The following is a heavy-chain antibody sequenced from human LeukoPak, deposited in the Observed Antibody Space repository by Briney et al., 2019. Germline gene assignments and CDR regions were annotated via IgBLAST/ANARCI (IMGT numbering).Heavy chain of an antibody. CDR2: ISGSGGST. V-gene: IGHV3-23*01. CDR3: AKGDHVRYSSSWSNFDY. J-gene: IGHJ4*02. CDR1: GFTFSSYA. Sequence: EGSLRLSCAASGFTFSSYAMSWVRQAPGKGLEWVSAISGSGGSTYYADSVKGRFTISRDNSKNTLYLQMNSLRAEDTAVYYCAKGDHVRYSSSWSNFDYWGQGTLVTVSS. D-gene: IGHD6-13*01.